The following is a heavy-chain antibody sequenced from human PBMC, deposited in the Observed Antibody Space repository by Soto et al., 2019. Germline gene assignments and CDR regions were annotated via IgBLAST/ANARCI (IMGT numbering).Heavy chain of an antibody. D-gene: IGHD3-3*01. Sequence: ASVKVSCKASGYIFTSYGFTWVRQAPGQGLEWMGWISAYNANTKYAQKFQGRVTVTTDTLRSTAYMELRSLRSDDTAVYYCARGSVVVAPPSGFDPWGQGTLVTVSS. CDR1: GYIFTSYG. V-gene: IGHV1-18*04. CDR2: ISAYNANT. J-gene: IGHJ5*02. CDR3: ARGSVVVAPPSGFDP.